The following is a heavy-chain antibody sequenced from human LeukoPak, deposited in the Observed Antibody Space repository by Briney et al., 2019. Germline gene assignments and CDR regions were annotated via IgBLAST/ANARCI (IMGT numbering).Heavy chain of an antibody. CDR1: GGSISSGGYY. V-gene: IGHV4-30-4*01. CDR3: ARSAVRGVIIRYYFDY. Sequence: PSETLSLTCTVSGGSISSGGYYWSWIRQPPGKGLEWIGYIYYSGSTYYNPSLKSRVTISVDTSKNQFSLKLSSVTAADTAVYYCARSAVRGVIIRYYFDYWGQGTLVTVSS. CDR2: IYYSGST. J-gene: IGHJ4*02. D-gene: IGHD3-10*01.